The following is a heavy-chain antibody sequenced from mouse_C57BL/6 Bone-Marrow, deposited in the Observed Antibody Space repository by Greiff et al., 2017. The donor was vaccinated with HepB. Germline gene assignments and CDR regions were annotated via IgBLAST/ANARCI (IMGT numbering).Heavy chain of an antibody. J-gene: IGHJ1*03. Sequence: EVQGVESGDGLVKPGGSLKLSCAASGFTFSSYAMSWVRQTPEKRLEWVAYISSGGGYIYYADTVKGRFSISRDNARNTLYLQNSSLKSEDTAIYYCTRDYYGSPGWYFDVWGTGTTVTVTA. CDR3: TRDYYGSPGWYFDV. CDR2: ISSGGGYI. D-gene: IGHD1-1*01. CDR1: GFTFSSYA. V-gene: IGHV5-9-1*02.